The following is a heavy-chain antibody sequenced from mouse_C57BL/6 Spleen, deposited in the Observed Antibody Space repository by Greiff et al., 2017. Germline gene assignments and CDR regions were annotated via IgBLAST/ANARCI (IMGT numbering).Heavy chain of an antibody. V-gene: IGHV2-6-1*01. Sequence: QVQLQQSGPGLVAPSQSLSITCTVSGFSLTSYGVHWVRQPPGKGLEWLVVIWSDGSTTYNSALKSRLSISKDNSKSQVFLKMNSLQTDDTAMYYCARHKITTVVEGYFDVWGTGTTVTVSS. CDR2: IWSDGST. J-gene: IGHJ1*03. CDR3: ARHKITTVVEGYFDV. D-gene: IGHD1-1*01. CDR1: GFSLTSYG.